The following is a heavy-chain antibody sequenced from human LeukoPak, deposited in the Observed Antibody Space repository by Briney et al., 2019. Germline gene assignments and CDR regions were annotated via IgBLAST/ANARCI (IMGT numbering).Heavy chain of an antibody. Sequence: GASVKVSCKASGGTFSSYAIIWVRQAPGQGLEWMGGIIPIFGTANYAQKFQGRVTITADESTSTAYMELSSLRSEDTAVYYCAREPTTGIKEDAFDIWGQGTMVTVSS. V-gene: IGHV1-69*13. J-gene: IGHJ3*02. CDR3: AREPTTGIKEDAFDI. CDR2: IIPIFGTA. D-gene: IGHD1-1*01. CDR1: GGTFSSYA.